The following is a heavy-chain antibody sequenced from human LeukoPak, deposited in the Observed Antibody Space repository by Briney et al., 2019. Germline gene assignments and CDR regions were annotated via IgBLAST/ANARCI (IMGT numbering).Heavy chain of an antibody. J-gene: IGHJ4*02. CDR2: IYYSGST. V-gene: IGHV4-59*01. CDR1: GGSISSYY. D-gene: IGHD2-15*01. Sequence: SETLSLTCTVSGGSISSYYWSWIRQPPGKGLEWIGHIYYSGSTNYNPSLKSRVTISVDTSRNQFSLKLSSVTAADTAVYYCARMTFYCSGGSCYSYYFDYWGQGTLVTVSS. CDR3: ARMTFYCSGGSCYSYYFDY.